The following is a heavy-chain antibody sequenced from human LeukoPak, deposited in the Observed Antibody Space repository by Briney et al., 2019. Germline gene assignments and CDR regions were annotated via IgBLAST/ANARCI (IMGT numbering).Heavy chain of an antibody. Sequence: GGSLRLSCAASGFTVSSYYMTWVRQAPGKGLEWVSYISSSSSTIYYADSVKGRFTIFRDNAKNSLYLQMNSLRDEDTAVYYCARALWFGDYWGQGTLVTVSS. CDR1: GFTVSSYY. CDR2: ISSSSSTI. V-gene: IGHV3-48*02. CDR3: ARALWFGDY. J-gene: IGHJ4*02. D-gene: IGHD3-10*01.